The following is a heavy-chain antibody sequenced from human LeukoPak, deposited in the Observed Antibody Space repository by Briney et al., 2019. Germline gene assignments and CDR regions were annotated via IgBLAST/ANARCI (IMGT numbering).Heavy chain of an antibody. CDR3: ARDSYGYCDY. V-gene: IGHV3-74*01. Sequence: TGGSLRLSCAASGFTFSSYWMHWVRQAPGKGLVWVSRITSDGTSTSSADSVKGRFTISRDNAKNTLYLEMNSLRAEDTAVYYCARDSYGYCDYWGQGTLVTVSS. J-gene: IGHJ4*02. CDR2: ITSDGTST. D-gene: IGHD2-8*01. CDR1: GFTFSSYW.